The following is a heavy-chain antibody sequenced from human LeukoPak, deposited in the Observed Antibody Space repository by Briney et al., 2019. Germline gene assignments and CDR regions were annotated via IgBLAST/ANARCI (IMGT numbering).Heavy chain of an antibody. D-gene: IGHD5-24*01. V-gene: IGHV3-7*01. Sequence: PGGSLRLSCAASGFTFSSYWMHWVRQAPGKGLEWVANIKQDGSEEYYVDSVKGRFTISRDNAKNSLYLQMNSLRAEDTAVYYCARVERWLQSAYYYYYYMDVWGKGTTVTVSS. CDR2: IKQDGSEE. J-gene: IGHJ6*03. CDR1: GFTFSSYW. CDR3: ARVERWLQSAYYYYYYMDV.